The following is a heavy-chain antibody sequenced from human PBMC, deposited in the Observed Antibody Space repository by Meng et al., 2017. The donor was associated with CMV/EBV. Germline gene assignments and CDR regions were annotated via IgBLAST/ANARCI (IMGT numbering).Heavy chain of an antibody. D-gene: IGHD2-15*01. Sequence: GESLKISCAASGFTFSSYEMNWVRQAPGKGLEWVPYISSSGSTIYYADSVKGRFTISRENSKNTLYLQMNNLRTEDTALYYCATRDRELTALSGLYYYYAMDVWGQGTSVTVSS. CDR3: ATRDRELTALSGLYYYYAMDV. J-gene: IGHJ6*02. CDR2: ISSSGSTI. CDR1: GFTFSSYE. V-gene: IGHV3-48*03.